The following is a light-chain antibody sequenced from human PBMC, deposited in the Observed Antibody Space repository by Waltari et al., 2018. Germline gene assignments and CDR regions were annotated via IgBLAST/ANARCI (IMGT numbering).Light chain of an antibody. CDR1: TCDAGPYDS. CDR2: EVS. Sequence: QSALPQPASASGSPGQSITLPFARTTCDAGPYDSVSWYQHHPGKAPKLMIYEVSNRPSGVSNRFSGSKSGDTASLTISGLQAEDEADYYCTSFTSITTLVFGTGTKVTVL. CDR3: TSFTSITTLV. J-gene: IGLJ1*01. V-gene: IGLV2-14*01.